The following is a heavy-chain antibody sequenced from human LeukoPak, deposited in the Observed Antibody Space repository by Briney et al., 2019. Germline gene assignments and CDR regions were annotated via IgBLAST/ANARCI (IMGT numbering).Heavy chain of an antibody. CDR3: ARESHYYDRSGFDY. CDR2: IYYSGST. V-gene: IGHV4-30-4*07. J-gene: IGHJ4*02. Sequence: SQTLSLTCVVSGAAISSGGFSWSWIRQPPGKGLEWIGYIYYSGSTYYNPSLKSRVTISVDTSKNRFSLKLSSVTAADTAVYYCARESHYYDRSGFDYWGQGTLVTVSS. D-gene: IGHD3-22*01. CDR1: GAAISSGGFS.